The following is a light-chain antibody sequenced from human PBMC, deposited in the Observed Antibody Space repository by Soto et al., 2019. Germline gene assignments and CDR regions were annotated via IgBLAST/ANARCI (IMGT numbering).Light chain of an antibody. J-gene: IGKJ1*01. Sequence: DIQMTQSPSTLSASVGDRVTITCRASQSISSWLAWYQQKPGKAPKVLIYKASSLESGVPSRFSGSGSGTEFTLTISSLQPDDFATYYCQQYDSSPWTFGRGTKVDI. CDR3: QQYDSSPWT. CDR1: QSISSW. V-gene: IGKV1-5*03. CDR2: KAS.